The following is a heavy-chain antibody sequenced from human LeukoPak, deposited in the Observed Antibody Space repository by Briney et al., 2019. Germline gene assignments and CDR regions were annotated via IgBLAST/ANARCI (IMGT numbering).Heavy chain of an antibody. J-gene: IGHJ4*02. CDR1: GFTFSSYW. D-gene: IGHD3-22*01. V-gene: IGHV3-7*01. CDR2: IKQDGSEK. Sequence: GGSLRLSCAASGFTFSSYWMSWVRQAPGKGLEWVANIKQDGSEKYCVDSVKGRFTISRDNSKNTLYLQMNSLRAEDTAVYYCARDARTVGITMIVVGFDYWGQGTLVTVSS. CDR3: ARDARTVGITMIVVGFDY.